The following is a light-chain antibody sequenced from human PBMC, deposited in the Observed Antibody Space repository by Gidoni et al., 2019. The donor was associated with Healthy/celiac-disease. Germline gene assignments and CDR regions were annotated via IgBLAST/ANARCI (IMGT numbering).Light chain of an antibody. CDR3: CSYAGSSTFVV. Sequence: QSALTQPASVPGSPGQSITISCTGTSSDAGSYNLVSWYQQHPGKAPKLMIYEGSKRPSGVSNRFSGSKSGNTASLTISGLQAEDEADYYCCSYAGSSTFVVFGGGTKLTVL. J-gene: IGLJ2*01. CDR1: SSDAGSYNL. CDR2: EGS. V-gene: IGLV2-23*01.